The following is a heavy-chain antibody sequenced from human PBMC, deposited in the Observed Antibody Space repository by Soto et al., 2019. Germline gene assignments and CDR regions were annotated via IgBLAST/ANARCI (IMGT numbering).Heavy chain of an antibody. CDR3: ARDRGYYASTGEFDT. CDR1: CGSDSSGNNY. Sequence: PYATLSLTRTVSCGSDSSGNNYWRWIREPRGKGLEWIGYIYYSGNTNYNTSLKSRVNISVDPSKNQFPLKLSSVTAADTAVYYCARDRGYYASTGEFDTWGQRTHVTVS. J-gene: IGHJ4*02. V-gene: IGHV4-61*01. D-gene: IGHD3-22*01. CDR2: IYYSGNT.